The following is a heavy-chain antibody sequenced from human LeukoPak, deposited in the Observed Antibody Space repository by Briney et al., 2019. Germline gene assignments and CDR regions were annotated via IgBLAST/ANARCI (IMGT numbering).Heavy chain of an antibody. CDR1: GGTYSSYA. J-gene: IGHJ4*02. D-gene: IGHD6-13*01. CDR3: ARHLAAAGKFDY. CDR2: IIPIFGTA. Sequence: SVKVSCKASGGTYSSYAISWVRQAPGQGLEWMGGIIPIFGTANYAQKFQGRVTITADGSTSTAYMELSSLRSEDTAVYYCARHLAAAGKFDYWGQGTLVTVSS. V-gene: IGHV1-69*13.